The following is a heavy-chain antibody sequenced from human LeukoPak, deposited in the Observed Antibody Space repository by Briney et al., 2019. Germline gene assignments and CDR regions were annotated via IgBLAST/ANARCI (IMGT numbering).Heavy chain of an antibody. CDR3: ARAPHGSGCDY. D-gene: IGHD6-19*01. J-gene: IGHJ4*02. CDR1: GGSISGYY. CDR2: FYHNRGA. Sequence: SETLSLTCTVSGGSISGYYWSWSRQPPGKGVEWLGNFYHNRGAWYKSSLKSRVTTSVDTSKKQFSLKLSSVTAADTAVYYCARAPHGSGCDYWSQGSLVTVSS. V-gene: IGHV4-59*04.